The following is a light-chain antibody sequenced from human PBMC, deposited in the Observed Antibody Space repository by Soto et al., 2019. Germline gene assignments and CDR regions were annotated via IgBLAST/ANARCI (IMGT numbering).Light chain of an antibody. CDR3: QQNYSTPIT. CDR2: AAS. J-gene: IGKJ5*01. CDR1: QSISSS. V-gene: IGKV1-39*01. Sequence: DIQMIQSPSSLSAAVGDRVTITCRASQSISSSLCWYLQKPGKAPKLLIYAASSLQSGVPSRFSGSGSGTDFTLTISSLQPEDFATYYCQQNYSTPITFGQGTRLEIK.